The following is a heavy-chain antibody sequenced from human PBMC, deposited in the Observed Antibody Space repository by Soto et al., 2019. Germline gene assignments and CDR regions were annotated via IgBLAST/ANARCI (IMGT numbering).Heavy chain of an antibody. CDR2: IYRSGST. CDR1: GYSISSGYY. V-gene: IGHV4-38-2*02. J-gene: IGHJ6*02. D-gene: IGHD6-19*01. Sequence: SETLSLTCAVSGYSISSGYYWGWIRQPPGKGLEWIGSIYRSGSTYYNPSLKSRVTISVDTSKNQFSLKTSSVTAADTAVYYCARDLSSGWTYYYYGMDVWGQGPTVT. CDR3: ARDLSSGWTYYYYGMDV.